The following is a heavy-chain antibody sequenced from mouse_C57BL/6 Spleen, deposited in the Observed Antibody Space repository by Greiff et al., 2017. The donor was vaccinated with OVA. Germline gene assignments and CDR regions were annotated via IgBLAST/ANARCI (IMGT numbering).Heavy chain of an antibody. D-gene: IGHD1-1*01. V-gene: IGHV5-17*01. Sequence: EVMLVESGGGLVKPGGSLKLSCAASGFTFSDYGMHWVRQAPEKGLEWVAYISSGSSTIYYADTVKGRFTISRDNAKNTLFLQMTSLRSEDTAMYYCATPYGSSWYFDVWGTGTTVTVSS. CDR2: ISSGSSTI. CDR1: GFTFSDYG. J-gene: IGHJ1*03. CDR3: ATPYGSSWYFDV.